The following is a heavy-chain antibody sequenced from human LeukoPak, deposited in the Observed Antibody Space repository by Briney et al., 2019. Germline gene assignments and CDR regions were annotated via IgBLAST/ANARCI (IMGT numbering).Heavy chain of an antibody. CDR1: GYTFIDYF. Sequence: ASVKVSCKASGYTFIDYFMHWVRQAPGQGLEWMGRINSKSGDTNYAQKFQDRVTLTRDTYISTAYMELSRLTSDDTAVYYCAREVGFGGQIYYFDYWGQGTLVTVSS. J-gene: IGHJ4*02. CDR2: INSKSGDT. CDR3: AREVGFGGQIYYFDY. V-gene: IGHV1-2*06. D-gene: IGHD3-16*01.